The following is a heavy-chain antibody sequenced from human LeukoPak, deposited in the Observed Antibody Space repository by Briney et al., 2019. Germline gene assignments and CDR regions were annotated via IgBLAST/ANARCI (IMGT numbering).Heavy chain of an antibody. CDR1: GFTFSGYA. CDR3: AKDGYCSSTSCYLNWFDP. CDR2: ISGSGGST. J-gene: IGHJ5*02. V-gene: IGHV3-23*01. Sequence: GGSLRLSCAASGFTFSGYAMSWVRQAPGKGLEWVSAISGSGGSTYYADSVKGRFTISRDNSKNTLYLQMNSLRAEDTAVYYCAKDGYCSSTSCYLNWFDPWGQGTLVTVSS. D-gene: IGHD2-2*03.